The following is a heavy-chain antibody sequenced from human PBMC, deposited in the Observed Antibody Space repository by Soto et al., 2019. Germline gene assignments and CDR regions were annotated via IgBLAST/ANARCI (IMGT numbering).Heavy chain of an antibody. CDR1: GGSFSGYY. D-gene: IGHD6-19*01. Sequence: SETLSLTCAVYGGSFSGYYWSWIRQPPGKGLEWIGEINHSGSTNYNPSLQSRVTISVDTSKNQFSLKLSSVTAADTAVYYCARGVSSGWYRSWGQGTLVTVSS. CDR2: INHSGST. V-gene: IGHV4-34*01. CDR3: ARGVSSGWYRS. J-gene: IGHJ4*02.